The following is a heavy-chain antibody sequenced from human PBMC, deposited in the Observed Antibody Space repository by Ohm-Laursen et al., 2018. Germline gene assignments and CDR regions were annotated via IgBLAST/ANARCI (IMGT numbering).Heavy chain of an antibody. CDR3: AKEDYYDSSGYYDY. V-gene: IGHV3-23*01. D-gene: IGHD3-22*01. Sequence: SLRLSCATSGFTFSSYAMSWVRQAPGKGLEWVSVTSGSGGSTYYADSVKGRFTISRDNSKNTLYLQMNSLRAEDTAVYYCAKEDYYDSSGYYDYWGQGTLVTVSS. CDR1: GFTFSSYA. CDR2: TSGSGGST. J-gene: IGHJ4*02.